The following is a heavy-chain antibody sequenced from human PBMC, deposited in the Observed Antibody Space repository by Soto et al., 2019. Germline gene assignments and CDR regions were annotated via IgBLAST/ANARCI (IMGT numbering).Heavy chain of an antibody. D-gene: IGHD2-2*01. CDR3: ARDPSDIVVVPAAPYYYYYMDV. V-gene: IGHV3-7*01. CDR2: IKQDGSEK. Sequence: GGSLRLSCAASGFTFSSYWMSWVRQAPGKGLEWVANIKQDGSEKYYVDSVKGRFTISRDNAKNSLYLQMNSLRAEDTAVYYWARDPSDIVVVPAAPYYYYYMDVWGKGTTVTVSS. J-gene: IGHJ6*03. CDR1: GFTFSSYW.